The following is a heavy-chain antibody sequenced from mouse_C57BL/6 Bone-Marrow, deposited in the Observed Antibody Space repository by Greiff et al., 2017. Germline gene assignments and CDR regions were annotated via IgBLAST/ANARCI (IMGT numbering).Heavy chain of an antibody. CDR2: IHPNSGST. Sequence: VQLQQPGAELVKPGASVKLSCKASGYTFTSYWMHWVKQRPGQGLEWIGMIHPNSGSTNYNEKFKSKATLTVDKSSSTAYMQLIRLTSDDSAVYYCARGIGLAPDYWGQGTTLTVAS. V-gene: IGHV1-64*01. J-gene: IGHJ2*01. D-gene: IGHD2-4*01. CDR3: ARGIGLAPDY. CDR1: GYTFTSYW.